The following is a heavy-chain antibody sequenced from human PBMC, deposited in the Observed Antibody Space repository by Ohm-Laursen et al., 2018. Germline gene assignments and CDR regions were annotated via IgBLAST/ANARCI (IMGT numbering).Heavy chain of an antibody. D-gene: IGHD6-6*01. CDR3: AREYSSSSAALGY. J-gene: IGHJ4*02. CDR2: IKSDGSST. CDR1: GFTLRRYW. Sequence: SLRLSCAASGFTLRRYWMYWVRQAPGKGLVWVSRIKSDGSSTNYADSVKGRFTISRDNAKNTLYLQMNSLRAEDTAVYYCAREYSSSSAALGYWGQGTLVTVSS. V-gene: IGHV3-74*01.